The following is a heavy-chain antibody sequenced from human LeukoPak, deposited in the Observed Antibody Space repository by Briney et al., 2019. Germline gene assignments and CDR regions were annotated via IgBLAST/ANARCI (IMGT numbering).Heavy chain of an antibody. V-gene: IGHV3-9*01. D-gene: IGHD3-22*01. CDR3: AKDSPYYYDSSGYYYGYYGMDV. J-gene: IGHJ6*02. CDR1: GFTFDDYD. Sequence: PGGSLRLSCAASGFTFDDYDMHWVRQAPGKGLEWVSGISWNSGSIGYADSVKGRFTISRDNAKNSLYLQMNSLRAEDTALYYCAKDSPYYYDSSGYYYGYYGMDVWGQGTTVTVSS. CDR2: ISWNSGSI.